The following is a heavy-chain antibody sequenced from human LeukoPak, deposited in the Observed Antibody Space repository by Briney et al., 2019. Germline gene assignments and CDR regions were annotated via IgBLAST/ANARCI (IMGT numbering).Heavy chain of an antibody. CDR2: IKQDGGEK. D-gene: IGHD6-19*01. J-gene: IGHJ3*02. CDR3: ATSQTTSGRYGNAFDI. CDR1: GFTFSTYW. V-gene: IGHV3-7*03. Sequence: GGSLRLSCVASGFTFSTYWMSWVRQAPGKGLEWVANIKQDGGEKYSVDSVKGRFTISRDNARSSLYLQMNNLRVEDTAVYYCATSQTTSGRYGNAFDIWGQGTMVTVSS.